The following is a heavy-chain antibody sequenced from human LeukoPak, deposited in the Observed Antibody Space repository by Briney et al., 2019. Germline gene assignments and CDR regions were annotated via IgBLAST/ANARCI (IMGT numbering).Heavy chain of an antibody. CDR3: ARMSVVRGVTSFDY. Sequence: ASVKVSCKASGYTFSNYGVSWVRQAPGQGLEWMGWINTYNGKTKFAQELQGRVTMTTDTSTSTAYMELRSLTSDDTALYYCARMSVVRGVTSFDYWGKGTLVTVSS. D-gene: IGHD3-10*01. CDR1: GYTFSNYG. CDR2: INTYNGKT. V-gene: IGHV1-18*01. J-gene: IGHJ4*02.